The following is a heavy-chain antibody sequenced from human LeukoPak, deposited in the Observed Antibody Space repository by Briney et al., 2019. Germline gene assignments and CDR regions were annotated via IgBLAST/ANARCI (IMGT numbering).Heavy chain of an antibody. D-gene: IGHD6-19*01. J-gene: IGHJ5*02. CDR2: IYSNGWT. CDR1: GGSISTDLYY. V-gene: IGHV4-61*02. CDR3: ARGSGWNSFDP. Sequence: SETLSLTCTVSGGSISTDLYYWTWIRQPAGKGLEWNGRIYSNGWTDYNPPLKSRVSISIDTSKNHFSLKMSLATAADTALYYCARGSGWNSFDPWGQGTLVTVSS.